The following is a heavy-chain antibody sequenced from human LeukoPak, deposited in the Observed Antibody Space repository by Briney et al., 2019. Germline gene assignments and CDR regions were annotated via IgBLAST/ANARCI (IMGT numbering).Heavy chain of an antibody. CDR1: GFAFSSYS. D-gene: IGHD4-17*01. J-gene: IGHJ4*02. Sequence: GGSLRLSCAASGFAFSSYSMNWVRQPPGKGLKWVSGIRNNGDRKYYADSVKGRFTVSRDNSENTLYLQMNSLRVEDTAIYYCAKVRSEGIGQPLVFDSWGQGTLVTVSS. CDR2: IRNNGDRK. V-gene: IGHV3-23*01. CDR3: AKVRSEGIGQPLVFDS.